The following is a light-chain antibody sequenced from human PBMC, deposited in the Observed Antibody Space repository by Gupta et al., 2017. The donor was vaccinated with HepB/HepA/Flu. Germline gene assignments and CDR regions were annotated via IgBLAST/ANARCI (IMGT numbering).Light chain of an antibody. J-gene: IGKJ4*01. Sequence: EIVLTQSPPTLSLSPGETATLSCRASQPLTDNLAWYQQRPGQAPRLLIYDSSNRGTAIPPRFSGSGSETDFTLTISNREPEDFAVYYCQQRWRWPLTFGRGTXVEIK. CDR3: QQRWRWPLT. CDR2: DSS. V-gene: IGKV3-11*01. CDR1: QPLTDN.